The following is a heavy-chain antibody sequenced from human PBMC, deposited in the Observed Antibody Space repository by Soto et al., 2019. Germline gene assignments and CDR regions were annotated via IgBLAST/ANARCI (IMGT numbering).Heavy chain of an antibody. D-gene: IGHD3-16*01. J-gene: IGHJ5*02. V-gene: IGHV4-34*01. CDR1: GGSFSGYY. CDR2: INHSGST. Sequence: SETLSLTCAVYGGSFSGYYWSWIRQPPGKGLEWIGEINHSGSTNFNPSLKSRVTISVDTSKNQFSLKLSSVTAADTAVYYCARGPLGLNWLDPWGQGTLVTVSS. CDR3: ARGPLGLNWLDP.